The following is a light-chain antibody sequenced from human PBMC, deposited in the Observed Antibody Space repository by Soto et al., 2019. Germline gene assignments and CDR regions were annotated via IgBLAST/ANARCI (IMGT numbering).Light chain of an antibody. J-gene: IGLJ3*02. V-gene: IGLV2-11*01. CDR3: CSYAGSYTLV. CDR2: DVS. Sequence: QSALTQPRSVSGSPGQSVTISCTGTSSDVGGYNFVSWYQHHPGKAPKLMIYDVSKRPSGVPDRLAGSKSGSTASLTISGLQAEDEADYYCCSYAGSYTLVFGGGTKLTVL. CDR1: SSDVGGYNF.